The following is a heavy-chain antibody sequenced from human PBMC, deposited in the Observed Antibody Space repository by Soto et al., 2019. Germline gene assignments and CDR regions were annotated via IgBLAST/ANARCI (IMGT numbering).Heavy chain of an antibody. Sequence: PGGSLRLSCAASGFSFSSYAMSWVRQAPGKGLECVSALSGSGSTTYYADSVKGRFTISRDYSKNTLYLQMNSLRADDTAVYYCAKAVATLSDFDYWGQGTQVTVSS. V-gene: IGHV3-23*01. CDR2: LSGSGSTT. CDR1: GFSFSSYA. J-gene: IGHJ4*02. D-gene: IGHD5-12*01. CDR3: AKAVATLSDFDY.